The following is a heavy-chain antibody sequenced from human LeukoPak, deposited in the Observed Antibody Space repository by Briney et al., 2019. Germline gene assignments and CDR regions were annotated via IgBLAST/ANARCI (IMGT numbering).Heavy chain of an antibody. V-gene: IGHV1-69*05. CDR3: ARESSGWPRYFDY. D-gene: IGHD6-19*01. Sequence: ASVKVSCKASGGTFSSYAISWVRQAPGQGLEWMGGIIPIFGTANYAQKFQGRVTITTDESTSTAYMELSSLRAEDTAVYYCARESSGWPRYFDYWGQGTLVTVSS. CDR2: IIPIFGTA. J-gene: IGHJ4*02. CDR1: GGTFSSYA.